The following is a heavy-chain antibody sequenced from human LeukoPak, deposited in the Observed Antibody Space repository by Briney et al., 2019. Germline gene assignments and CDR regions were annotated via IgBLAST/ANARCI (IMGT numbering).Heavy chain of an antibody. CDR2: ISYSGST. CDR3: ARLVYYYDSSAYYFDY. J-gene: IGHJ4*02. D-gene: IGHD3-22*01. V-gene: IGHV4-39*07. CDR1: GDSISSSDYY. Sequence: SETLSLTCTVSGDSISSSDYYWGWIRQPPGKGLGWIGPISYSGSTYYNPSLQSRVTISVDTSKNQFSLELSSVTAADTAVYYCARLVYYYDSSAYYFDYWGQGTLVTVSS.